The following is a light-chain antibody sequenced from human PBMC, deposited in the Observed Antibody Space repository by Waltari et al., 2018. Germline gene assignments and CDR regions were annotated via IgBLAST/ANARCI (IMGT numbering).Light chain of an antibody. CDR3: QQSNRTPRT. CDR1: QSISSY. Sequence: DIQMTQSASSLSASVGDRVTITCRASQSISSYVNWYQQKPGKAPKLLIYAASTLQSGVPSRFSGSGSGTDFTLTISSLQPEDFATYYCQQSNRTPRTFGQGTKVEIK. CDR2: AAS. V-gene: IGKV1-39*01. J-gene: IGKJ1*01.